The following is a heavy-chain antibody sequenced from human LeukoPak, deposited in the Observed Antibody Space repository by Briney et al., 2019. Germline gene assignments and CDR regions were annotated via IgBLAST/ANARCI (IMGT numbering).Heavy chain of an antibody. V-gene: IGHV4-34*01. D-gene: IGHD3-10*01. Sequence: SETLSLTCAVYGGSFSGYYWSWIRQPPGKGLEWIGEINHSGSTNYNPSLKSRVTISVDTSKNQFSLKLSSVTAADTAVYYCARSWADGSGSYSTPCFDYWGQGTLVTVSS. J-gene: IGHJ4*02. CDR3: ARSWADGSGSYSTPCFDY. CDR2: INHSGST. CDR1: GGSFSGYY.